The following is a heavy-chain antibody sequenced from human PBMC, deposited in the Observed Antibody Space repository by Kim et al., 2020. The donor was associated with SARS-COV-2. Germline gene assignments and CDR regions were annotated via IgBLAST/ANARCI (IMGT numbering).Heavy chain of an antibody. D-gene: IGHD2-2*01. CDR1: GFTFSSYD. CDR3: ARDPGGGCSSTSCYNWF. V-gene: IGHV3-33*05. J-gene: IGHJ5*01. Sequence: GGSLRLSCAASGFTFSSYDMHWVRQAPGKGLEWVAVISYDGSNKYYADSVKGRFTISRDNSKNTLYLQMNSLRAEDTAVYYCARDPGGGCSSTSCYNWF. CDR2: ISYDGSNK.